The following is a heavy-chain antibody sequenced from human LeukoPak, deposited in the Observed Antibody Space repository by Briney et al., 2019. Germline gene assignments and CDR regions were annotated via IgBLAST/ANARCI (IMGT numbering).Heavy chain of an antibody. Sequence: PSETLSLTCTVSGGSISSYYWSWIRQPSGKGLEWIGYIYYSGSTNYNPSLKSRVTISVDTSKNQFSLKLSSVTAADTAVYYCARLPSNGNYYFDYWGQGTLVTVSS. CDR2: IYYSGST. CDR1: GGSISSYY. V-gene: IGHV4-59*08. J-gene: IGHJ4*02. D-gene: IGHD4-11*01. CDR3: ARLPSNGNYYFDY.